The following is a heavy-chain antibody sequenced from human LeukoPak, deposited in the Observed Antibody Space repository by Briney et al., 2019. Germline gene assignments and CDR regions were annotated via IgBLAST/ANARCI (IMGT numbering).Heavy chain of an antibody. J-gene: IGHJ4*02. V-gene: IGHV4-59*01. D-gene: IGHD2-2*01. CDR3: ARVRTSSYIFDY. CDR1: AGSISSYY. CDR2: IYYTGST. Sequence: PSETLSLTCTVSAGSISSYYWNWIRQPPGKGLEWIGYIYYTGSTIYNPSLKSRVTISVDTSKNQFSLKLSSVTAADTAVYYCARVRTSSYIFDYWGQGTLVTVSS.